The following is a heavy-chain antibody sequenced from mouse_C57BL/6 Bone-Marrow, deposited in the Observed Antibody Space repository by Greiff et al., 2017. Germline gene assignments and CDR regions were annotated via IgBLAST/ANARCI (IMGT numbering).Heavy chain of an antibody. J-gene: IGHJ2*01. D-gene: IGHD4-1*01. CDR3: ARSGPLGRRFDY. V-gene: IGHV1-55*01. Sequence: VQLQQSGAELVKPGASVKMSCKASGYTFTSYWITWVKQRPGQGLEWIGDIYPSSGRTNYNEKFKSKAIMTVDTSSNTAYMRLSRLTSEDSAVFDGARSGPLGRRFDYWGQGHALTVTS. CDR2: IYPSSGRT. CDR1: GYTFTSYW.